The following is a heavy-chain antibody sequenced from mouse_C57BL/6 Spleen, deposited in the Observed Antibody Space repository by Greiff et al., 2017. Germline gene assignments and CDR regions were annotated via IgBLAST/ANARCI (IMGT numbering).Heavy chain of an antibody. V-gene: IGHV1-72*01. CDR1: GYTFTSYW. Sequence: QVHVKQPGAELVKPGASVKLSCKASGYTFTSYWMHWVKQRPGRGLEWIGRIDPNSGGTKYNEKFKSKATLTVDKPSSTAYMQLSSLTSEDSAVYYCARSFTTVVATGYFDVWGTGTTVTVSS. J-gene: IGHJ1*03. D-gene: IGHD1-1*01. CDR2: IDPNSGGT. CDR3: ARSFTTVVATGYFDV.